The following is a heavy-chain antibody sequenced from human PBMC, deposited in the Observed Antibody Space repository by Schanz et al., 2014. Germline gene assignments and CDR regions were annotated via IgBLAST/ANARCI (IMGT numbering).Heavy chain of an antibody. CDR2: VNPSVRGT. CDR1: GYTLSAYS. J-gene: IGHJ6*03. V-gene: IGHV1-46*01. CDR3: ARLGTGMAVAGSVIDSYYYYMDV. Sequence: QVQLVQSGTQVKKPGASVKVSCKASGYTLSAYSLHWVRQAPGQGLEWMGIVNPSVRGTHFAREFQGRVTVTSDTSTSTVYMELSGLRSDDTALYYCARLGTGMAVAGSVIDSYYYYMDVWGEGTTVTVSS. D-gene: IGHD6-19*01.